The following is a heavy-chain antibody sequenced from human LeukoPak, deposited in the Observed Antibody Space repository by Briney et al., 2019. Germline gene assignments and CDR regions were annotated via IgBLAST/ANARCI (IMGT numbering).Heavy chain of an antibody. CDR1: GFTFSSYA. CDR3: AKDQNAYNYVFDY. D-gene: IGHD5-24*01. J-gene: IGHJ4*02. V-gene: IGHV3-23*01. Sequence: GGSLRLSCAASGFTFSSYAMSWVRQAPRKGLEWVSTITGSGGGTYYADSVKGRFSISRDNSKNTLYLQMNSLRAEDTALYYCAKDQNAYNYVFDYWGQGTLVTVSS. CDR2: ITGSGGGT.